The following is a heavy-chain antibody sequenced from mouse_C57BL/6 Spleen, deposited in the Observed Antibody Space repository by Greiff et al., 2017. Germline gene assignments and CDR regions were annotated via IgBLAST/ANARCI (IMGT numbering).Heavy chain of an antibody. D-gene: IGHD5-5*01. CDR1: GFNIKDDY. V-gene: IGHV14-4*01. CDR2: LDPENGDT. CDR3: TIYLGAMDY. J-gene: IGHJ4*01. Sequence: VQLQQSGAELVRPGASVKLSCTASGFNIKDDYMHWVKQRPEQGLEWIGWLDPENGDTEYASKFQGKATITADTSSNTAYLQLSSLTSEDTAVYYCTIYLGAMDYWGQGTSVTVSS.